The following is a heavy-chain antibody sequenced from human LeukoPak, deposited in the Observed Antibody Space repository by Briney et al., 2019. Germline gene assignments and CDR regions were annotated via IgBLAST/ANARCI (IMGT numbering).Heavy chain of an antibody. J-gene: IGHJ4*02. CDR2: INSDGRST. V-gene: IGHV3-74*01. CDR1: GFTFSRNW. Sequence: GGSLRLSCAASGFTFSRNWMHWVRQVPGKGLVWVSRINSDGRSTNYADSVKGRFTISRDNAKNTLYLQMNSLRAEDTAVYYCAVNGVAAYYFDYWGQGTLVIVSS. D-gene: IGHD2-15*01. CDR3: AVNGVAAYYFDY.